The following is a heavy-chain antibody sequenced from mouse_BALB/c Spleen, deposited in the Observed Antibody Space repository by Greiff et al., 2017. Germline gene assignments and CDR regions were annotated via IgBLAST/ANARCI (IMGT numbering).Heavy chain of an antibody. J-gene: IGHJ4*01. CDR3: EREGRIYSNAMEY. V-gene: IGHV1-80*01. CDR1: GYAFSSYW. CDR2: IYPGDGDT. D-gene: IGHD1-1*01. Sequence: VQLLESGAELVRPGPSVKISCKASGYAFSSYWMNWVQQRPGQGLEWIGQIYPGDGDTNYNAKFKGIATLTADKSSSTAYVQLSSLTSEDSAVYFCEREGRIYSNAMEYWGQGTSVTVSS.